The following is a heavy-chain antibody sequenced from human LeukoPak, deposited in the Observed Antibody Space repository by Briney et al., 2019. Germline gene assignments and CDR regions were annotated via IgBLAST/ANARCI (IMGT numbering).Heavy chain of an antibody. Sequence: GFLRISRAASGFSLWSFWMSWVRPAPGERLEWGASIKEDGSDKYYVESVKGRFTISRENARNSLYLQMNSLRAEDTAVYYCARVLWFGGIYYFDYWGQGTLVTVSS. V-gene: IGHV3-7*04. CDR2: IKEDGSDK. J-gene: IGHJ4*02. CDR3: ARVLWFGGIYYFDY. D-gene: IGHD3-10*01. CDR1: GFSLWSFW.